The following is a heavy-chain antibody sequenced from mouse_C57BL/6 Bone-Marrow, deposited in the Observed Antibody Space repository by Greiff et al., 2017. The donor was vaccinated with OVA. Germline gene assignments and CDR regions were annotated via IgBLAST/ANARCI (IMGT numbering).Heavy chain of an antibody. D-gene: IGHD1-1*02. J-gene: IGHJ4*01. Sequence: DVQLVESGGDLVKPGGSLKLSCAASGFTFSSYGMSWVRQTPDKRLEWVATISSGGSYTYYPDSVKGRFTISRDNAKNTLYLQMSSLKSEDTAMYYCARQGGPNAMDYWGQGTSVTVSS. V-gene: IGHV5-6*01. CDR1: GFTFSSYG. CDR3: ARQGGPNAMDY. CDR2: ISSGGSYT.